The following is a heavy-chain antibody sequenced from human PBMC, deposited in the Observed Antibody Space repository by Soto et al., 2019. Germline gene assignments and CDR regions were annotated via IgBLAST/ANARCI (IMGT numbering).Heavy chain of an antibody. CDR1: GGTFSSYA. Sequence: ASVKVSCKASGGTFSSYAISWVRQAPGQGLEWMGGIIPIFGTANYAQKFQGRVTITADKSTSTAYMELSSLRSEDTAVFYCAGGGFITMVRGGTSVMAFWGQGTTVTVSS. CDR2: IIPIFGTA. D-gene: IGHD3-10*01. CDR3: AGGGFITMVRGGTSVMAF. V-gene: IGHV1-69*06. J-gene: IGHJ6*02.